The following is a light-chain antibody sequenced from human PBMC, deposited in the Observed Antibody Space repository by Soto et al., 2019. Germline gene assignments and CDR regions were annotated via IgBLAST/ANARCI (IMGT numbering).Light chain of an antibody. CDR1: QSVSRNY. Sequence: EIVFRQSPGTLSLSPGQRATLCCRASQSVSRNYLAWYQQKPGQAPRLLIYSASNRATGIPDRFSGSGSGTDFTLTLSRLEPEDSAVYYCQQYGASRGNFGGGTKVDIK. V-gene: IGKV3-20*01. CDR3: QQYGASRGN. J-gene: IGKJ4*01. CDR2: SAS.